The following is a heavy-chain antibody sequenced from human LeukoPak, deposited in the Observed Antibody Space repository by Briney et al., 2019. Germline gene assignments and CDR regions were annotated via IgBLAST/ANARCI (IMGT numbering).Heavy chain of an antibody. CDR2: IWYDGSNK. Sequence: GRSLRLSCAASGFTFSSYGMHWVSQAPGKGLEWVAVIWYDGSNKYYADSVKGRFTISRDNSMNTLYLQMNSLRAEDTAVYYCAREQLDAEYLQHWSQGTLVTVSS. V-gene: IGHV3-33*01. CDR3: AREQLDAEYLQH. D-gene: IGHD6-13*01. CDR1: GFTFSSYG. J-gene: IGHJ1*01.